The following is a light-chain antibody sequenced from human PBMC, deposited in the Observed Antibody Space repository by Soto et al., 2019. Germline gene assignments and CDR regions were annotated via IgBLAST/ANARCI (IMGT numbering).Light chain of an antibody. V-gene: IGLV1-44*01. CDR3: ASWDASLNGWV. Sequence: QSVLTQPPSASGTPGQRVTISCSGSTSNIGSNSVNWYQQLPGTAPKLLLYSSDRRPSGVPGRFSGSKSGTSASLAISGLQPEDEADYHCASWDASLNGWVFGGGTKLTVL. CDR2: SSD. J-gene: IGLJ3*02. CDR1: TSNIGSNS.